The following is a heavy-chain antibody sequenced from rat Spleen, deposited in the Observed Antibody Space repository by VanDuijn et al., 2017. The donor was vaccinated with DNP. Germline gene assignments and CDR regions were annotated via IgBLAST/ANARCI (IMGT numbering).Heavy chain of an antibody. D-gene: IGHD5-1*01. Sequence: EVKLVESGGGLVQPGRSLKLSCAASGFTFSSFPMAWVRQAPTKGLEWVATISTSGGSTYYRDSVKGRFTISRDNAKSTLYLQMNSLRSEDTATYYCTRGPNLDYWGQGVMVTVSS. CDR2: ISTSGGST. CDR1: GFTFSSFP. V-gene: IGHV5-46*01. CDR3: TRGPNLDY. J-gene: IGHJ2*01.